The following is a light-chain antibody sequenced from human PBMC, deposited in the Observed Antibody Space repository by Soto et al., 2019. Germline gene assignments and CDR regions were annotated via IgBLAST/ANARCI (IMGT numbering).Light chain of an antibody. Sequence: EIVLTQSPATLSLSPGERATLSCRASQSASTYLALYKQQPGQAPRLLIYDASNRATGIPDSCSGSESGTDFTHTISRREHDDFAVYCWNQRSNCPPTFGQGTRLEIK. CDR3: NQRSNCPPT. V-gene: IGKV3-11*01. CDR2: DAS. J-gene: IGKJ5*01. CDR1: QSASTY.